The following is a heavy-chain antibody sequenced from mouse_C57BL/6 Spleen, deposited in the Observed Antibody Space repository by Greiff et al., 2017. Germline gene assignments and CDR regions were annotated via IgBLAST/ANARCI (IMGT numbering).Heavy chain of an antibody. V-gene: IGHV5-6*02. CDR3: ASPMITDAGFGY. Sequence: DVMLVASGGDLVKPGGSLKLSCVASGFTFSSYGMSWVGQTPDKRLEWVATISSGGSYTYYPDSVKGRFTNSRDNAKNTLYLQTSSLESEDIAMYYCASPMITDAGFGYWGQVTLVTVSA. J-gene: IGHJ3*01. CDR1: GFTFSSYG. CDR2: ISSGGSYT. D-gene: IGHD2-4*01.